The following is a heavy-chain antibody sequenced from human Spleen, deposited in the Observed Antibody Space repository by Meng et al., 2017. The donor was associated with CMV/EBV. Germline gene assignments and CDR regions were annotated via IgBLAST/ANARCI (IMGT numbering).Heavy chain of an antibody. V-gene: IGHV3-33*06. D-gene: IGHD3-10*01. CDR1: GFSFDSYG. CDR3: AKDYYGSGSPIDS. J-gene: IGHJ4*02. Sequence: CAASGFSFDSYGMPWVRQAPGKGLEWVAVIWWDGSNQFYADSVKGRFTISRDNSKNTVYLQLNSLRGEDTAVYYCAKDYYGSGSPIDSWGQGTLVTVSS. CDR2: IWWDGSNQ.